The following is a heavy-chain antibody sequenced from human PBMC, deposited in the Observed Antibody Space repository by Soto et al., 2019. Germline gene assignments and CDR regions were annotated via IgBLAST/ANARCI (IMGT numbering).Heavy chain of an antibody. CDR2: IYYSGST. J-gene: IGHJ5*02. CDR1: GGSISSYY. Sequence: PSDTLCLTCTVSGGSISSYYWSWIRRPPGKGLGWIGYIYYSGSTNYNPSLKSRVTISVDTSKNQFSLKLSSVTAADTAVYYCARDQVPAALLGWLDPWGQGTLVTVSS. D-gene: IGHD2-2*01. CDR3: ARDQVPAALLGWLDP. V-gene: IGHV4-59*01.